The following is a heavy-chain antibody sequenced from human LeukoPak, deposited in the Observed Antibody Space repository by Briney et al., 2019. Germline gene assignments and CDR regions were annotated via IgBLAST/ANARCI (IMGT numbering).Heavy chain of an antibody. CDR1: GFTFSSYG. J-gene: IGHJ4*02. CDR2: ISSDGIR. Sequence: GGSLRLSCSASGFTFSSYGMHWVRQAPGKGLEYISTISSDGIRCYADSVKGRFTISRDNSKNTVYLQMSSLRTEDTAVYYCSAAVAGSFPGWGQGTLVIVSS. V-gene: IGHV3-64D*06. CDR3: SAAVAGSFPG. D-gene: IGHD6-19*01.